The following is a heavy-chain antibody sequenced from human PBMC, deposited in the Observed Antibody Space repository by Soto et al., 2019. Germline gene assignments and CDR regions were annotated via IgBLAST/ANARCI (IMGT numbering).Heavy chain of an antibody. Sequence: PGGSLGLAGEASGFVSTNFWRHGVRHVPGKGLVWVARIDTSGHSTNYAESVKGRFTISRDNAKNTVSLQMNSLRVEDTGVYYRAKDSWYFDLWSQGSQVTSPQ. V-gene: IGHV3-74*01. J-gene: IGHJ4*02. CDR1: GFVSTNFW. CDR2: IDTSGHST. CDR3: AKDSWYFDL. D-gene: IGHD6-13*01.